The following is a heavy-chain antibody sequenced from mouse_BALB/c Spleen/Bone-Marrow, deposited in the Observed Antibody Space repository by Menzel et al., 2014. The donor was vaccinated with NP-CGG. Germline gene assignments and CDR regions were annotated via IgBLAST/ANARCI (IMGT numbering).Heavy chain of an antibody. CDR3: TRVGNFITTVVVDFDY. CDR1: GYTFTDYE. CDR2: IDAETGGT. D-gene: IGHD1-1*01. V-gene: IGHV1-15*01. Sequence: QVQLQQPGAELVRPGASVTLSCKASGYTFTDYEMHWVKQTPVHGLEWIGAIDAETGGTAYNQKFKGKATLTADKSSSTAYMELRSLTSEDSAVYYCTRVGNFITTVVVDFDYWGQGTTLTVSS. J-gene: IGHJ2*01.